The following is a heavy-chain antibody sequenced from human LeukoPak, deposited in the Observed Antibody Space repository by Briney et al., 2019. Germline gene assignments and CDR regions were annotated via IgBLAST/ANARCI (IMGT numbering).Heavy chain of an antibody. V-gene: IGHV4-39*07. J-gene: IGHJ6*03. CDR2: IYYSGST. D-gene: IGHD3-10*01. CDR3: ARVVGYGSGSYYNVYYYYYMDV. Sequence: SETLSLTCTVSGGSISSSSYYWGWIRQPPGKGLEWIGSIYYSGSTHYNPSLKSRVTISVDTSKNQFSLKLSSVTAADTAVYYCARVVGYGSGSYYNVYYYYYMDVWGKGTTVTISS. CDR1: GGSISSSSYY.